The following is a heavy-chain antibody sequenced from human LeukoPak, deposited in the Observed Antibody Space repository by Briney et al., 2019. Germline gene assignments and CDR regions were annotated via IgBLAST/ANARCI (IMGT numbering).Heavy chain of an antibody. CDR2: INHSGST. CDR3: ARGRRRYCSGGTCYEGWFDP. CDR1: GGSFSGYY. Sequence: KPSETLSLICAVYGGSFSGYYWSWIRQPPGKGLEWIGEINHSGSTNYNPSLKSRVTISVDTSKNQFSLKLSSVTAADTAVYYCARGRRRYCSGGTCYEGWFDPWGQGTLVTVPS. J-gene: IGHJ5*02. D-gene: IGHD2-15*01. V-gene: IGHV4-34*01.